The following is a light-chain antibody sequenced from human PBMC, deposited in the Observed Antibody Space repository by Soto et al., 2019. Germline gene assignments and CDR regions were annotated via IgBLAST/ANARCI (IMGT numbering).Light chain of an antibody. Sequence: IVLTQSPGTLSLSPGEIATLSCRASQSGSSRSLAWYQQKPGQAPRLLISGASSRAADIPDRFSGSGSGTDFDLTIHRLEPEDFAVYDCHQYDSSPRPFGQGTKVEMK. V-gene: IGKV3-20*01. J-gene: IGKJ1*01. CDR2: GAS. CDR1: QSGSSRS. CDR3: HQYDSSPRP.